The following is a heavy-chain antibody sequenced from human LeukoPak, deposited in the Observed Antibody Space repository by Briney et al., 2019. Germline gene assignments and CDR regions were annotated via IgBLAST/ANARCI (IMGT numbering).Heavy chain of an antibody. CDR3: ATATYSGRELDY. V-gene: IGHV3-30*04. Sequence: GGSLRLSCAASGFTFSSYAMHWVRQAPGKGLEWVAVISYDGSNRYYADSVKGRFTISRDNSKNTLYLQMNSLRAEDTAVYYCATATYSGRELDYWGQGTLVTVSS. D-gene: IGHD1-26*01. J-gene: IGHJ4*02. CDR2: ISYDGSNR. CDR1: GFTFSSYA.